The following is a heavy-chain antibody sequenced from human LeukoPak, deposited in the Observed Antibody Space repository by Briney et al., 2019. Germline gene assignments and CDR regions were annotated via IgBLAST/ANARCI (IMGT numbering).Heavy chain of an antibody. CDR3: ARHVGSYRPPPVD. CDR2: IYYSGST. V-gene: IGHV4-39*01. Sequence: PSETLSLTCTVSGGSISSSSYYWGWIRQPPGKGLEWIGSIYYSGSTYYNPSLKSRVTISVDTSKNQFSLKLSSVTAADTAVYYCARHVGSYRPPPVDWGQGTLVTVSS. J-gene: IGHJ4*02. D-gene: IGHD3-16*02. CDR1: GGSISSSSYY.